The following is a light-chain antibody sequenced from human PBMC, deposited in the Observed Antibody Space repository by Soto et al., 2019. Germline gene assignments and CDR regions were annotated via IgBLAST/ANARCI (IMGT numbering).Light chain of an antibody. CDR1: QDITDY. V-gene: IGKV1-33*01. CDR2: DAS. Sequence: DIQMTQSPSSLSASVGDRVTISCQASQDITDYLNWYQQKPGKAPRLLIYDASNLETGVPSRFNGSESGTDFTLTISSMQPEDIATYYCRQSEALVLSFGGGTKVEIK. CDR3: RQSEALVLS. J-gene: IGKJ4*01.